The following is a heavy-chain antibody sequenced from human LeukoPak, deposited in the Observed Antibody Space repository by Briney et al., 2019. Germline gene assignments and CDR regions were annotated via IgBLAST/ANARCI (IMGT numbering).Heavy chain of an antibody. V-gene: IGHV3-21*01. CDR2: ISSSSSYI. CDR3: AREPHGGGYGGTPDY. J-gene: IGHJ4*02. Sequence: PGGSLRLSCAASGFTFSSYCMNWVRQAPGKGLEWVSSISSSSSYIYYADSVKGRFTISRDNAKNSLYLQMNSLRAEDTAVYYCAREPHGGGYGGTPDYWGQGTLVTVSS. CDR1: GFTFSSYC. D-gene: IGHD4-23*01.